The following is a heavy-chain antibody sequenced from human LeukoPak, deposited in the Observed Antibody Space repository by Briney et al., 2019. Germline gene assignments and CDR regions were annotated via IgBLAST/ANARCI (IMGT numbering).Heavy chain of an antibody. CDR2: IYYSGST. D-gene: IGHD3-22*01. Sequence: SETLSLTCTVSGGSISSSSYYWGWIGQPPGKGLEWIGSIYYSGSTYYNPSLKSRVTISVDTSKNQFSLKLSSVTAADTAVYYCARTYYYVSSGGPPFDYWGQGTLVTVSS. J-gene: IGHJ4*02. V-gene: IGHV4-39*01. CDR1: GGSISSSSYY. CDR3: ARTYYYVSSGGPPFDY.